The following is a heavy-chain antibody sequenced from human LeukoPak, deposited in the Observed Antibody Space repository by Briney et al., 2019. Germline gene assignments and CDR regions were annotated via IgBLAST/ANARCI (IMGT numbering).Heavy chain of an antibody. CDR1: GFTFSSYG. CDR3: AKGPGASSTLDGPLDY. D-gene: IGHD6-13*01. J-gene: IGHJ4*02. CDR2: ISYDGSNK. Sequence: RPGGSLRLSCAASGFTFSSYGMHWVRQAPGKGLEWVAVISYDGSNKYYADSVKGRFTISRDNSKNTLYLQMNSLRAEDTAVYYCAKGPGASSTLDGPLDYWGQGTLVTVSS. V-gene: IGHV3-30*18.